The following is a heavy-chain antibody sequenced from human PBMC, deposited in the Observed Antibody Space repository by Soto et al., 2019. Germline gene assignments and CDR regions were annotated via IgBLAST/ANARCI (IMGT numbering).Heavy chain of an antibody. CDR1: GGSISSYY. Sequence: QVQLQESGPGLVKPSETLSLTCTVSGGSISSYYWSWIRQPPGKGLEWIGCIYYSGRTNYDPSLTSRVTISEDTSTNQFPLKLSSVNAADTAVYYCARRWGGPFDYWGQGTLVTVSS. CDR3: ARRWGGPFDY. V-gene: IGHV4-59*01. J-gene: IGHJ4*02. CDR2: IYYSGRT. D-gene: IGHD2-21*01.